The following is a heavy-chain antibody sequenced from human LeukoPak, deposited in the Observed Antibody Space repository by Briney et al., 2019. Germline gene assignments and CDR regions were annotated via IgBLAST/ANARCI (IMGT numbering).Heavy chain of an antibody. D-gene: IGHD3-16*02. Sequence: PGGSLRLSCAASGFTVSSNYMSWVRQAPGKGLEWVSVIYSGGSTYYADSVKGRFTISRDNSKNTLYLQMNSLRAEDTAVYYCARVQWDYVWGSYRYSYFDYWGQGTLVTVSS. CDR2: IYSGGST. CDR3: ARVQWDYVWGSYRYSYFDY. CDR1: GFTVSSNY. J-gene: IGHJ4*02. V-gene: IGHV3-53*01.